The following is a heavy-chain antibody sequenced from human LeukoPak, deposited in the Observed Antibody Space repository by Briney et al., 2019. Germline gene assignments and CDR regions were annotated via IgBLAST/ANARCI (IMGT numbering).Heavy chain of an antibody. D-gene: IGHD6-19*01. CDR1: GGSITSGSFY. CDR3: SKSAVARPFAY. CDR2: VSNNGNT. J-gene: IGHJ4*02. V-gene: IGHV4-61*02. Sequence: SETLSLTCSVSGGSITSGSFYWSWIRQPAGKRLEWIGRVSNNGNTNYNPSLKSPVTISVDTSKNQFFLTLTSVTAADTALYYCSKSAVARPFAYWGQGSLVTVSS.